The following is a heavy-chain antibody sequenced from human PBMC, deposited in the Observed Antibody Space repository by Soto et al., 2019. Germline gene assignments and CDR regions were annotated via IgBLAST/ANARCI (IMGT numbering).Heavy chain of an antibody. CDR3: VRGFAPLDY. D-gene: IGHD3-3*01. CDR1: GFTFSSYA. CDR2: ISGSDDTT. J-gene: IGHJ4*02. V-gene: IGHV3-23*01. Sequence: EVQLLESGGGLVQPGGSLRLSCAASGFTFSSYAMTWVRQAPGKGLEWVSGISGSDDTTFYADSVKGRFTISRDNSKKTLYLQMNSLRAEDTAVYYCVRGFAPLDYWGQGTLVTVSS.